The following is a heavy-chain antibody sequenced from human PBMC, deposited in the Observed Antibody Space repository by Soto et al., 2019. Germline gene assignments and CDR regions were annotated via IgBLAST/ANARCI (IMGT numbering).Heavy chain of an antibody. CDR1: VGSISSYY. D-gene: IGHD6-19*01. Sequence: SETLSLTCTVSVGSISSYYWSWIRQPPGKGLEWIGYIYYSGSTNYNPSLKSRVTISVDTSKNQFSLKLSSVTAADTAVYYCAREASSGWYYFDYWGQGTLVTVSS. V-gene: IGHV4-59*01. CDR2: IYYSGST. CDR3: AREASSGWYYFDY. J-gene: IGHJ4*02.